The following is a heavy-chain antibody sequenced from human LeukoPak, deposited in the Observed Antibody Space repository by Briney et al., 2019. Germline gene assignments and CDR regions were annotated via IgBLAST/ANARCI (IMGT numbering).Heavy chain of an antibody. Sequence: ASVKVSCKAPGGTFSSYTISWVRQAPGQGLEWMGRIIPILGIANYAQKFQGRVTITADKSTSTAYMELSSLRSEDTAVYYCARSAAAADYYYYGMDVWGQGTTVTVSS. CDR1: GGTFSSYT. J-gene: IGHJ6*02. CDR2: IIPILGIA. V-gene: IGHV1-69*02. CDR3: ARSAAAADYYYYGMDV. D-gene: IGHD6-13*01.